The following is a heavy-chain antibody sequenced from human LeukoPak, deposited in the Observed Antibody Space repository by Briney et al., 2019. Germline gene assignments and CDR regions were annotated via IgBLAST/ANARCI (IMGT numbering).Heavy chain of an antibody. V-gene: IGHV1-2*02. CDR3: ARGSRLLWFGEQIFAY. J-gene: IGHJ4*02. D-gene: IGHD3-10*01. CDR1: GYTFTGYY. CDR2: INPNSGGT. Sequence: ASVKVSCKASGYTFTGYYMHWVRQAPGQGLEWMGWINPNSGGTNYAQKFQGRVTMSRDTSISTAYMELSRLRSDDTAVYYCARGSRLLWFGEQIFAYWGQGTLVSVSS.